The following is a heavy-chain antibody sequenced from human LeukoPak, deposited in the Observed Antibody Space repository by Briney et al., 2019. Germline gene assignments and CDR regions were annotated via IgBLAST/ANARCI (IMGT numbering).Heavy chain of an antibody. CDR2: IYYSGST. Sequence: SETLSLTCTVSGGSISNSNYYWGWIRQPPGKGLEWIGSIYYSGSTYYNPSLKSRVTMSVDTSKNQFSLKLSSVTAADTAVYYCARGVGHSGSFDYWGQGTLVTVSS. J-gene: IGHJ4*02. CDR1: GGSISNSNYY. D-gene: IGHD5-12*01. CDR3: ARGVGHSGSFDY. V-gene: IGHV4-39*07.